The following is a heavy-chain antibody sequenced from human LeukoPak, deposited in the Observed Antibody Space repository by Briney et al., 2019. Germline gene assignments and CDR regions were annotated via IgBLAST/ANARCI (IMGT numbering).Heavy chain of an antibody. J-gene: IGHJ4*02. CDR1: GGSISSSSYY. Sequence: SETLSLTCTVPGGSISSSSYYWGWIRQPPGKGLEWIGSIYYSGSTYYNPSLKSRVTISVDTSKNQFSLKLSSVTAADTAVYYCARREPAAAGPIDYWGQGTLVTVSS. CDR2: IYYSGST. V-gene: IGHV4-39*01. CDR3: ARREPAAAGPIDY. D-gene: IGHD6-13*01.